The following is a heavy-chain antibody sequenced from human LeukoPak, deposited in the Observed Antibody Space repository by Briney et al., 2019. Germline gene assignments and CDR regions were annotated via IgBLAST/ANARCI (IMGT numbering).Heavy chain of an antibody. V-gene: IGHV1-46*01. CDR1: GYRFTSYD. CDR3: ARDGPTAAPFDY. D-gene: IGHD2-2*01. Sequence: ASVKVSCKASGYRFTSYDMHWVRQAPGQGLEWMGIINPSGGSTSYAQRFQGRVAMTRDTSTTTVYMEVNSLSSEDTAVYFCARDGPTAAPFDYWGQGTLVTVSS. J-gene: IGHJ4*02. CDR2: INPSGGST.